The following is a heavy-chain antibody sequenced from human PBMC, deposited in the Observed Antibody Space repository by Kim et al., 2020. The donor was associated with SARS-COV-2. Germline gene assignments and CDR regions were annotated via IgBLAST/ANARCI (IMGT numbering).Heavy chain of an antibody. Sequence: GGSLRLSCAASGFTFSSYAMHWVRQAPGKGLEWVAVIWYDGSNKYYADSVKGRFTISRDNSKNTLYLQMNSLRAEDTAVYYCAKGGPIAARLYGMDVWG. V-gene: IGHV3-33*06. CDR1: GFTFSSYA. CDR2: IWYDGSNK. CDR3: AKGGPIAARLYGMDV. J-gene: IGHJ6*02. D-gene: IGHD6-6*01.